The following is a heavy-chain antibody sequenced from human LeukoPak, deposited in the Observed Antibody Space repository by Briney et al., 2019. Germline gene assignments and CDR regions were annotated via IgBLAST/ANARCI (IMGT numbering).Heavy chain of an antibody. Sequence: GESLRLSFAASGFQFNTHNLNWVRQAPGKGLEWVSSISSGSKYILYADSVKGRFTVSRNNAKSSVYLQMNSLRAEDTGVYYCARVRAGLQAFDTWGQGTLVTVSS. J-gene: IGHJ5*02. V-gene: IGHV3-21*06. CDR3: ARVRAGLQAFDT. CDR2: ISSGSKYI. CDR1: GFQFNTHN. D-gene: IGHD4-11*01.